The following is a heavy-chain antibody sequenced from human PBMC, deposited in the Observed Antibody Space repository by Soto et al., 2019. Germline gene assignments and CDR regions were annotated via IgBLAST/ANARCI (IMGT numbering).Heavy chain of an antibody. D-gene: IGHD5-12*01. CDR2: ISGSGGST. CDR3: AKTVPRGYSGYDPIDY. CDR1: GFTFSSYA. Sequence: PGGSLRLSCAASGFTFSSYAMSWVRQAPEKGLEWVSAISGSGGSTYYADSVKGRFTISRDNSKNTLYLQMNSLRVEDTALYYCAKTVPRGYSGYDPIDYWGQGALVTVSS. J-gene: IGHJ4*02. V-gene: IGHV3-23*01.